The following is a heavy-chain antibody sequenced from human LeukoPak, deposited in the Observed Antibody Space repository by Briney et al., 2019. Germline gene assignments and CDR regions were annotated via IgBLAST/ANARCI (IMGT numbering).Heavy chain of an antibody. Sequence: SETLSLTCTGSGGSISSYYWSWLRQPPGKGLEWIGYIYYSGSTNYNPSLKSRVTISVDTSKNQFSLKLSSVTAADTAVYYCAREEDYWGQGTLVTVSS. V-gene: IGHV4-59*12. CDR1: GGSISSYY. CDR3: AREEDY. CDR2: IYYSGST. J-gene: IGHJ4*02.